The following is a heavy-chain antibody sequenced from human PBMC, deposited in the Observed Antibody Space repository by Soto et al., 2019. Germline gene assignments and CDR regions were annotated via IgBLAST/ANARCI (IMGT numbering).Heavy chain of an antibody. V-gene: IGHV3-23*01. Sequence: GGSLRLSCAASGFTFSSYAMSWVRQAPGKGLEWVSAISGSGGSTYYADSVRGRFTISRDNSKNTLYLQMNSLRAEDTAVYYCAKPWGWLEKGGFDYWGQGTLVTVSS. CDR2: ISGSGGST. D-gene: IGHD3-16*01. CDR1: GFTFSSYA. J-gene: IGHJ4*02. CDR3: AKPWGWLEKGGFDY.